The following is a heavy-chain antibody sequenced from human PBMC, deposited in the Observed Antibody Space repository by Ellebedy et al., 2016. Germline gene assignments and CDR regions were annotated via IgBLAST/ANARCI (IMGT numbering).Heavy chain of an antibody. CDR1: GGSSSGYY. V-gene: IGHV4-34*01. Sequence: SETLSLTXAVYGGSSSGYYWSWIRQPPGKGLEWIGEINHSGSTNYNPSLKSRVTISVDTSKNQFSLKLSSVTAADTAVYYCARGRYRARGVRIHRPYYFDYWGQGTLVTVSS. CDR3: ARGRYRARGVRIHRPYYFDY. CDR2: INHSGST. D-gene: IGHD3-10*01. J-gene: IGHJ4*02.